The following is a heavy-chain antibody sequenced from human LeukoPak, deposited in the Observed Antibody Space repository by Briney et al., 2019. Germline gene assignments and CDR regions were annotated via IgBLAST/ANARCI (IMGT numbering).Heavy chain of an antibody. V-gene: IGHV1-2*02. CDR1: GYTFTGYY. J-gene: IGHJ4*02. CDR2: INPNSGGT. CDR3: ARGKWATTVVTPVDY. D-gene: IGHD4-23*01. Sequence: ASVKVSCKASGYTFTGYYMHWVRQAPGQGLEWMGWINPNSGGTNYAQKFQGRVTMTRDTSISTAYMELSRLRSDDTAVYYCARGKWATTVVTPVDYWGQGTLVTVPS.